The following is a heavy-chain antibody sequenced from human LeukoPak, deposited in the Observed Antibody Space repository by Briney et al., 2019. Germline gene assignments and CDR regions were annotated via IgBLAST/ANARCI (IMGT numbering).Heavy chain of an antibody. V-gene: IGHV3-53*01. J-gene: IGHJ4*02. CDR1: GFIVSSNS. D-gene: IGHD3-22*01. CDR3: ARGDDSGYYDYFDY. CDR2: IYTGGNT. Sequence: GGSLRLSCAASGFIVSSNSMSWVRQAPGKGLEWVSTIYTGGNTYYAASVKGRFTISRDFSKNTVFLHMNSLRAEDTAMYYCARGDDSGYYDYFDYWGQGALVTVSS.